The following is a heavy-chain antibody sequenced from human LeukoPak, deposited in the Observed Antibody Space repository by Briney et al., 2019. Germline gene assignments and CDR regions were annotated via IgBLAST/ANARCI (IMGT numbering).Heavy chain of an antibody. CDR3: ARVVVASGAYFDY. CDR2: ISYDGSKK. CDR1: GFTFSNYA. Sequence: GGSLRLSCAASGFTFSNYAMHWVRQAPGKGLEWVAVISYDGSKKYYADSVKGRFTISRVNSENTLSLQMNSLGTEDTAVYYCARVVVASGAYFDYWGQGTLVTVSS. J-gene: IGHJ4*02. D-gene: IGHD1-26*01. V-gene: IGHV3-30*14.